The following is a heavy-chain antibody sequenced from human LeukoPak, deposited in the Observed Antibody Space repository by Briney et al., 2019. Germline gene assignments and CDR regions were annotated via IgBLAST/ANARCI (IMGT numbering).Heavy chain of an antibody. Sequence: PSETLSLTCTVSGGSISSYYWSWIRQPPGKGLEWIGYIYYSGSTNYNPSLKSRVTISADTSKNQFSLKLSSVTAADTAVYYCAREKGDYNYYYYYYMDVWGKGTTVTVSS. CDR3: AREKGDYNYYYYYYMDV. V-gene: IGHV4-59*01. J-gene: IGHJ6*03. D-gene: IGHD4-17*01. CDR1: GGSISSYY. CDR2: IYYSGST.